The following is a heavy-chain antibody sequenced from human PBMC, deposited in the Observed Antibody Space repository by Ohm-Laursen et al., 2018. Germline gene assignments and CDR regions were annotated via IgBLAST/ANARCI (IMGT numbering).Heavy chain of an antibody. V-gene: IGHV3-7*01. Sequence: SLRLSRAASGFTFSNYWMSWVRQAPGKGLEWVANIKQDGSEKYYEDSVTGRFTISRDNAKSSLYLQMNSLRAEDTAVYYCFSGPSWEIWGQGTVVTVSS. D-gene: IGHD1-26*01. CDR1: GFTFSNYW. CDR3: FSGPSWEI. J-gene: IGHJ3*02. CDR2: IKQDGSEK.